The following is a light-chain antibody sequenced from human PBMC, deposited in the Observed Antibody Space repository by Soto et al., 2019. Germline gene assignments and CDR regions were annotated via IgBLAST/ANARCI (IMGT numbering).Light chain of an antibody. CDR3: QQYNPPWT. CDR1: QSVGGY. V-gene: IGKV3-15*01. CDR2: DTS. J-gene: IGKJ1*01. Sequence: EIVMTQSPATLSVSPGERATLSCRASQSVGGYLAWFQQKPGQAPRLLIYDTSTRATSIPARFSGSGSGTDFTLTISSLQSEDFAVYFCQQYNPPWTFGQGTKVDNK.